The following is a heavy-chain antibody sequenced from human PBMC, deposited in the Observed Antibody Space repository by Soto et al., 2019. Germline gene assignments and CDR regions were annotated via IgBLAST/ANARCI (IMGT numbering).Heavy chain of an antibody. D-gene: IGHD3-16*01. V-gene: IGHV3-48*01. CDR3: ARGVVGDRGFDYCYYMDG. CDR2: ISSSSSTI. CDR1: GFTFSSYS. Sequence: EVQLVESGGGLVQPGGSLRLSCAASGFTFSSYSMNWVRQAPGKGLEWVSYISSSSSTIYYADSVKGRFTISRDNAKNSLYLQMNSLRAEDTAVYYGARGVVGDRGFDYCYYMDGWGKGTTVTVSS. J-gene: IGHJ6*03.